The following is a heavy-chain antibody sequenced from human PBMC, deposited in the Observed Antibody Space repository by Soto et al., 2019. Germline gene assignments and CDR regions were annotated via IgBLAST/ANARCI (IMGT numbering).Heavy chain of an antibody. V-gene: IGHV3-33*01. J-gene: IGHJ6*02. CDR3: AREDIVVVVAASGYGMDV. D-gene: IGHD2-15*01. Sequence: QVQLVESGGGVVQPGRSLRLSCAASGFTFSSYGMHWVRQAPGKGLEWVAVIWYDGSNKYYAYSVKGRFTISRDNSKNTLYLQMNSLRAEDTAVYYCAREDIVVVVAASGYGMDVWGQGTTVTVSS. CDR1: GFTFSSYG. CDR2: IWYDGSNK.